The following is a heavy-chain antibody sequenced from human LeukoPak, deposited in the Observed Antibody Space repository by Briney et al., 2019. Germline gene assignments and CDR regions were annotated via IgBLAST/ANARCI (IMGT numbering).Heavy chain of an antibody. CDR2: ISSSGSTI. CDR1: GFTFSSYE. J-gene: IGHJ6*03. D-gene: IGHD6-13*01. CDR3: ARAPAYSSSWFYYYYMDV. Sequence: PGGSLRLSCAASGFTFSSYEMNWVRQAPGKGLEWVSYISSSGSTIYYADSVKGRFTISRDNAKNSLYLQMNSLRAEDTAVYYCARAPAYSSSWFYYYYMDVWGKGTTVTISS. V-gene: IGHV3-48*03.